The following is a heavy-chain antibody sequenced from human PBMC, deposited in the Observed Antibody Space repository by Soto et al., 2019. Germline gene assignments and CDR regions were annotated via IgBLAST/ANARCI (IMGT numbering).Heavy chain of an antibody. CDR2: IIPICGTA. CDR3: ARHPVSGSYAYYYGMDV. D-gene: IGHD1-26*01. Sequence: QVQLVQSGAEVKKPGSSVKVSCKASGGTFSSYAISWVRQAPGQGLEWMGGIIPICGTANYAQKFQGRVTITADESTRTAYMELSSLRSEDTAVYYCARHPVSGSYAYYYGMDVWGQGTTVTVSS. CDR1: GGTFSSYA. J-gene: IGHJ6*02. V-gene: IGHV1-69*12.